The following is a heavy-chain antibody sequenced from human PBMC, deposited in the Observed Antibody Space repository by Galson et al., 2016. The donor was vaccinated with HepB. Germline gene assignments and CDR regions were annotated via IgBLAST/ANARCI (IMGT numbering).Heavy chain of an antibody. Sequence: SLRLSCAASGFTFSSYGMHWVRQAPGKGLEWVAIIWYDGSIKYYVDSVKGRFTISSDNSKNTLYLQMDSLRAEDTAVYYCARDDGRYWSTSCHLFSRDHYYGMDVWGQGTTVTVSS. CDR2: IWYDGSIK. CDR3: ARDDGRYWSTSCHLFSRDHYYGMDV. D-gene: IGHD2-2*01. CDR1: GFTFSSYG. J-gene: IGHJ6*02. V-gene: IGHV3-33*01.